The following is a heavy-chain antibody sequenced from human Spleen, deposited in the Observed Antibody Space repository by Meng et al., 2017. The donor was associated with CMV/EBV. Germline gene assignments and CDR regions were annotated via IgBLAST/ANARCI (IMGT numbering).Heavy chain of an antibody. CDR3: ARATLEYCSSTSCYPFDY. CDR1: TFSSYA. J-gene: IGHJ4*02. V-gene: IGHV3-23*01. D-gene: IGHD2-2*01. CDR2: ISGGGGST. Sequence: TFSSYAMTWVRQAPGKELEWVSVISGGGGSTYYADTVKGRFTISRDNSKNTLYLQVNSLRAEDTAVYYCARATLEYCSSTSCYPFDYWGQGTLVTVSS.